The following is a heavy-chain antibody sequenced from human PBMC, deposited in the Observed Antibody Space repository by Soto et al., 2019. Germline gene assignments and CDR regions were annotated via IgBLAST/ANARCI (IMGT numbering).Heavy chain of an antibody. Sequence: QLQLQESGPGLVKPSETLSLTCTVSGGSISSSSYYWGWIRQPPGKGLEWIGSIYYSGSTFYNPSLKSRVTISVDTSKNQFSLKLSSVTAADAAVYYCATFYGDYVSYWGQGTLVTVSS. V-gene: IGHV4-39*01. CDR3: ATFYGDYVSY. J-gene: IGHJ4*02. D-gene: IGHD4-17*01. CDR2: IYYSGST. CDR1: GGSISSSSYY.